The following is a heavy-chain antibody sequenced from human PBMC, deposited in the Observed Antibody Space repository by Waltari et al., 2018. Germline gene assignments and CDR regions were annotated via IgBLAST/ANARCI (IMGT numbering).Heavy chain of an antibody. Sequence: LESGGHLVQRVGSLRLSCASSVFTFSSYSLNWVRQDPWKGLEWISYINGGGDTIYYADSVKGRFTISRDNGRDSVSLQMNSLITDDTAVYYCVGIRGGFWFFDLWGRGTLVTVSS. V-gene: IGHV3-48*04. D-gene: IGHD3-10*01. CDR2: INGGGDTI. CDR3: VGIRGGFWFFDL. CDR1: VFTFSSYS. J-gene: IGHJ2*01.